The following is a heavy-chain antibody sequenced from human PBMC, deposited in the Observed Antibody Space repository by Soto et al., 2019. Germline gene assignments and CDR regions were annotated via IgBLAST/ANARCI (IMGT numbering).Heavy chain of an antibody. CDR3: ATSMRPTLNS. Sequence: EVQVVDSGGGLVQPGGSLRLSCAASGFTFGSHWMTWVRQVPGKGLEWVANINQDGSDKYYADSVKGRFTISRDNAKNSLYLQMNSLRVEDTAVYYCATSMRPTLNSWGQGTLVTVSS. CDR1: GFTFGSHW. V-gene: IGHV3-7*01. CDR2: INQDGSDK. D-gene: IGHD2-8*01. J-gene: IGHJ4*02.